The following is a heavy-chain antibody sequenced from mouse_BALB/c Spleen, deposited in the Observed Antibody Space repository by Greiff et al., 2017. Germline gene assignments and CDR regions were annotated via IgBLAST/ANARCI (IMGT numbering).Heavy chain of an antibody. CDR2: ISSGGST. CDR3: AGPYYGSSWGFAY. CDR1: GFTFSSYA. Sequence: EVHLVESGGGLVKPGGSLKLSCAASGFTFSSYAMSWVRQTPEKRLEWVASISSGGSTYYPDSVKGRFTISRDNARNILYLQMSSLRSEDTAMYYCAGPYYGSSWGFAYWGQGTLVTVSA. D-gene: IGHD1-1*01. J-gene: IGHJ3*01. V-gene: IGHV5-6-5*01.